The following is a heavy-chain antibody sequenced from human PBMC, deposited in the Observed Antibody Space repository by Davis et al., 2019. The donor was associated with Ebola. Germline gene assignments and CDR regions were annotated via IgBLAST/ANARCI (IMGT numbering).Heavy chain of an antibody. CDR1: GFTFSKYS. CDR2: IGPDGSKE. J-gene: IGHJ4*02. D-gene: IGHD5-18*01. Sequence: PGGSLRLSCAGSGFTFSKYSINWVRQAPDKGLEWVAGIGPDGSKEYYADSVKGRFTISRDNSKNMMRLQLNSLRADDTAVYYCGRDAGYGEFDYWGQGTLVTVSS. CDR3: GRDAGYGEFDY. V-gene: IGHV3-33*01.